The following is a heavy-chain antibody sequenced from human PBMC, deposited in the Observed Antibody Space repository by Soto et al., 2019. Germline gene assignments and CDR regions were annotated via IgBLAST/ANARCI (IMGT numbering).Heavy chain of an antibody. CDR1: GFTLSDHY. V-gene: IGHV3-72*01. Sequence: EVQLVESGGGLVQPGGSLRLSCAASGFTLSDHYMDWVRQAPGKGLEWVGRIRNKANSYTTEYAASVKGRFTVSSDDSMNSLFLQMNSLTPEDSAVYYCVRTSHYGSGTWNFDSWGQGTLVTVSS. CDR2: IRNKANSYTT. CDR3: VRTSHYGSGTWNFDS. D-gene: IGHD3-10*01. J-gene: IGHJ4*02.